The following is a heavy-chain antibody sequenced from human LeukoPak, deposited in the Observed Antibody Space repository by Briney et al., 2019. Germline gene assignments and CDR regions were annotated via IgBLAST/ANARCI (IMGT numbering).Heavy chain of an antibody. V-gene: IGHV1-46*01. D-gene: IGHD3-16*01. CDR3: AKETSQKGAHYMDV. CDR1: GYTFTSYY. CDR2: INPSGGST. Sequence: ASVKVSCKASGYTFTSYYMHWVRQAPGQGLEWMGIINPSGGSTSYAQKFQGRVTMTRYMSTSTVYMELSSLRSEDTAVYYCAKETSQKGAHYMDVWGKGTTVTISS. J-gene: IGHJ6*03.